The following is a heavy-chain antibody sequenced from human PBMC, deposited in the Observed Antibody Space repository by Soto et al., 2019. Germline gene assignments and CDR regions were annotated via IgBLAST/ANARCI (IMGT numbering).Heavy chain of an antibody. CDR2: IYYSGST. Sequence: SETLSLTCTVSGGSISSSSYYWGWIRQPPGKGLEWIGSIYYSGSTYYNPSLKSRVTISVDTSKNQFSLKLSSVTAADTAGYYCARWGEQPIDYWGQGTLVNVSS. CDR1: GGSISSSSYY. J-gene: IGHJ4*02. CDR3: ARWGEQPIDY. D-gene: IGHD3-16*01. V-gene: IGHV4-39*01.